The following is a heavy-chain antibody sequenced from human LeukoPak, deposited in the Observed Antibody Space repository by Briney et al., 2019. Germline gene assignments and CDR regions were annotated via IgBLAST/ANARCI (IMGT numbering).Heavy chain of an antibody. D-gene: IGHD2-2*02. CDR2: ISAYNGNT. CDR1: GYTFTSYG. CDR3: ARGDGVVVPAAIAPDAFDI. V-gene: IGHV1-18*01. Sequence: ASVKVSCKASGYTFTSYGISWVRQAPGQGLERMGWISAYNGNTNYAQKLQGRVTMTTDTSTSTAYMELRSLRSDDTAVYYCARGDGVVVPAAIAPDAFDIWGQGTMVAVSS. J-gene: IGHJ3*02.